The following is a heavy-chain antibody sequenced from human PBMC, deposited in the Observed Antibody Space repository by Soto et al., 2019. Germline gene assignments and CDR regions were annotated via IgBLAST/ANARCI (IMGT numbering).Heavy chain of an antibody. Sequence: HPGGSLRLSCAAPGFTFSSSAMSWVRQAPGRGLEWVSAISGSGGTPYYADSVKGRFTISRDNSRNTLYLVLNSLRAEDTAVYYCAMGLAAAGPLDYWGQGTLVTVSS. CDR3: AMGLAAAGPLDY. D-gene: IGHD6-13*01. CDR2: ISGSGGTP. V-gene: IGHV3-23*01. J-gene: IGHJ4*02. CDR1: GFTFSSSA.